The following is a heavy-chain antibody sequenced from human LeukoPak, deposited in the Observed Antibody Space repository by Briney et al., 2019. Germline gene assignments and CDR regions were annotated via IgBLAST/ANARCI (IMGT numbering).Heavy chain of an antibody. CDR3: APLNWVYPDGFDI. CDR1: GFTFSGYW. D-gene: IGHD6-13*01. J-gene: IGHJ3*02. Sequence: GGSLRLSCAASGFTFSGYWMSWVRQAPGKGLEWVASIKDDGSEKYYMDSVKGRLTISRDNAKNSMSLQMNSLRAEDTAVYYCAPLNWVYPDGFDIWGQGTTVTVSS. CDR2: IKDDGSEK. V-gene: IGHV3-7*01.